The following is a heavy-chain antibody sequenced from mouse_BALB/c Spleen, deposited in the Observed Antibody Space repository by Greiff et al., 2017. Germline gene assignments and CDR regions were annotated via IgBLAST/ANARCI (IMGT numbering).Heavy chain of an antibody. D-gene: IGHD1-1*01. J-gene: IGHJ1*01. V-gene: IGHV1-5*01. Sequence: EVKLVESGTVLARPGASVKMSCKASGYSFTSYWMHWVKQRPGQGLEWIGAIYPGNSDTSYNQKFKGKAKLTAVTSASTAYMELSSLTNEDSAVYYCTITTVVATRYFDVWGAGTTVTVSS. CDR1: GYSFTSYW. CDR3: TITTVVATRYFDV. CDR2: IYPGNSDT.